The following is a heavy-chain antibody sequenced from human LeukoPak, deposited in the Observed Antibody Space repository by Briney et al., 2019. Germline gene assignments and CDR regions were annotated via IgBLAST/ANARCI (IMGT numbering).Heavy chain of an antibody. CDR2: ISWDGADT. D-gene: IGHD2-2*02. CDR1: GFTFGDYT. Sequence: GGSLRLSCAASGFTFGDYTTHWVRQTPGKGLEWVSLISWDGADTYYADSVKGRFTISRDNSKNSLYLQMNSLRTDDTALYYCAKDSANTYLPDYWGQGTLVTVSS. CDR3: AKDSANTYLPDY. V-gene: IGHV3-43*01. J-gene: IGHJ4*02.